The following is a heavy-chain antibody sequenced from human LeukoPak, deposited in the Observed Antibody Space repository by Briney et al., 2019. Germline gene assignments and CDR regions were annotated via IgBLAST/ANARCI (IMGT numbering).Heavy chain of an antibody. J-gene: IGHJ5*02. CDR3: ARQDYVSSYFDP. CDR2: IYYSGST. CDR1: RDSISRGSYY. D-gene: IGHD4-17*01. Sequence: SETLSLTCTVSRDSISRGSYYWGWIRQPPGKGLEWIGAIYYSGSTYYNPSLKSRVTISVDTAKNYFSLSLRSVTAADTALYYCARQDYVSSYFDPWGQGTLVTVSS. V-gene: IGHV4-39*01.